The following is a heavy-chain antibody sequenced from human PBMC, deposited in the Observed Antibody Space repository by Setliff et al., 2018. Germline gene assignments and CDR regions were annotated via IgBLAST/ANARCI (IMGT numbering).Heavy chain of an antibody. CDR2: IYYSGST. V-gene: IGHV4-4*02. Sequence: SETLSLTCAVPGGSISSSNWWSWVRQPPGKGLEWIGSIYYSGSTYYNPSLKSRVTISVDTSKNQFSLKLSSVTAADTAVYYCARRETYYNFWSGYYAYWGQGTLVTVSS. D-gene: IGHD3-3*01. CDR1: GGSISSSNW. J-gene: IGHJ4*02. CDR3: ARRETYYNFWSGYYAY.